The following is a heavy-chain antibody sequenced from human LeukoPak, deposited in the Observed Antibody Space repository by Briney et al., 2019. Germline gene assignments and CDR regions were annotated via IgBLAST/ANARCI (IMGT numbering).Heavy chain of an antibody. V-gene: IGHV4-34*01. D-gene: IGHD3-10*01. Sequence: SETLSLTCAVYGGSFSGYQWSWIRQPPGKGLEWIGEINHSGSTNYNPSLKSRVTISQDTSKKQLSLKLSSVTAADTAVYYCAGGLWFGELLTYSLDVWGQGTTVTVSS. CDR1: GGSFSGYQ. J-gene: IGHJ6*02. CDR2: INHSGST. CDR3: AGGLWFGELLTYSLDV.